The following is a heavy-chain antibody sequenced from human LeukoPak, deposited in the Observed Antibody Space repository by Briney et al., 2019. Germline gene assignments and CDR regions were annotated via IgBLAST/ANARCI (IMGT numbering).Heavy chain of an antibody. CDR3: AREGLGYCIGGSCSAFDY. Sequence: EASVKVSCKASGYSFTSYGISWVRQAPGQGLERMGWISTYNANTNYAQKLQGRVTMTTDTSTSTAYMELRSLRSDDTAVYYCAREGLGYCIGGSCSAFDYWGQGTLVTVSS. CDR2: ISTYNANT. D-gene: IGHD2-15*01. V-gene: IGHV1-18*01. J-gene: IGHJ4*02. CDR1: GYSFTSYG.